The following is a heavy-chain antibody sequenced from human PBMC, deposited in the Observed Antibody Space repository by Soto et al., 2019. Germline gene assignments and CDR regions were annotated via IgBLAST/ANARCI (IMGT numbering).Heavy chain of an antibody. CDR1: GGSITSSSYY. CDR3: ARTSRFDR. D-gene: IGHD6-6*01. V-gene: IGHV4-39*01. Sequence: PSETLSLTCTVSGGSITSSSYYWGWIRQSPGKGLECIANIYYDGNTYYNPSLKSRVTISLDTSKNQFSLKLSSVTAADTAVYYCARTSRFDRWGQGTLVTVSS. J-gene: IGHJ5*02. CDR2: IYYDGNT.